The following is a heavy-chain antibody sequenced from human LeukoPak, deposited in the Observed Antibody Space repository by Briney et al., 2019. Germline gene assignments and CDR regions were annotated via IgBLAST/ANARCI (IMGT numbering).Heavy chain of an antibody. CDR1: GYSISSSYY. CDR3: AREGYYNKAPGY. J-gene: IGHJ4*02. Sequence: SETLSLTCTVSGYSISSSYYWGWIRQPPGKGLEWIGNINHSGSTYFNPSLKSRVTISVDTSKNQFSLKLSSVTAADTAVYYCAREGYYNKAPGYWGQGTLVTVSS. D-gene: IGHD3-22*01. CDR2: INHSGST. V-gene: IGHV4-38-2*02.